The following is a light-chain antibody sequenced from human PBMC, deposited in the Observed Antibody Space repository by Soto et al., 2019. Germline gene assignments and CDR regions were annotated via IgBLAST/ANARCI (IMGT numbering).Light chain of an antibody. CDR2: EVT. J-gene: IGLJ1*01. CDR3: SSYTTNSTPV. CDR1: SSDVGGYNY. V-gene: IGLV2-14*03. Sequence: QSVLTQPASVSGSPGQSITISCTGTSSDVGGYNYVSWYQQHPGKAPKLLIYEVTNRPSGVSNRFSGSKPGSTASLTISGLQAEDEADYYCSSYTTNSTPVFGTGTKVTVL.